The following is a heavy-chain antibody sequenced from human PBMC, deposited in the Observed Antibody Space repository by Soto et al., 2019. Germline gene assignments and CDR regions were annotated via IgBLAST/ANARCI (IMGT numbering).Heavy chain of an antibody. Sequence: SETLSLTCTVSGGSISSGDYYWSWIRQPPGKGLEWIGYIYYSGSTYYNPSLKSRVTISVDRSKNQFSLKLSSVTAADTAVYYCARSGYCSSTSCYKYYFDYWGQGTLVTVSS. J-gene: IGHJ4*02. V-gene: IGHV4-30-4*01. D-gene: IGHD2-2*01. CDR1: GGSISSGDYY. CDR2: IYYSGST. CDR3: ARSGYCSSTSCYKYYFDY.